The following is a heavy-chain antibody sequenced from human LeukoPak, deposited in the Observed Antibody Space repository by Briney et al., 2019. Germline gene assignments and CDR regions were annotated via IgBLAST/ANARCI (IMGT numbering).Heavy chain of an antibody. CDR1: GFTFSSYD. CDR2: ISGSGDST. CDR3: ANVYFDH. J-gene: IGHJ4*02. V-gene: IGHV3-23*01. Sequence: GGSLRLSCAASGFTFSSYDMRWVRQAPGKGLEWVSGISGSGDSTYADSVKGRFTISRDNSKNTLYLQMNSLRAEDTAVYYCANVYFDHWGQGTLVTVSS.